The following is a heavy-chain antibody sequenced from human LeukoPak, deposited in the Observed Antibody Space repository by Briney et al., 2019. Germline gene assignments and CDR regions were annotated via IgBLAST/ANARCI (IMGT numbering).Heavy chain of an antibody. J-gene: IGHJ5*02. Sequence: GGSLRLSCAASGFTFSRHGMHWVRQAPGKGLEWVAVISYDGSNKYYADSVKGRFTISRDNSKNTLYLQMNSLRAEDTAVYYCATPGGYSYDWTWGQGTLVTVSS. D-gene: IGHD5-18*01. V-gene: IGHV3-30*03. CDR3: ATPGGYSYDWT. CDR2: ISYDGSNK. CDR1: GFTFSRHG.